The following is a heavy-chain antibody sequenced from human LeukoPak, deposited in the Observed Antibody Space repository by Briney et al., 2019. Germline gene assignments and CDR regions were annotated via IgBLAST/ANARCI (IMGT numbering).Heavy chain of an antibody. CDR1: GGSISSYY. Sequence: SETLSLTCTASGGSISSYYWSWIRQPPGEGLEWIGYIYYSGSTNYNPSLKSRVTISVDTSKNQFSLKLSSVTAADTAVYYCARDGRYCSGGSCYFSDYYYMDVWGKGTTVTVSS. CDR3: ARDGRYCSGGSCYFSDYYYMDV. J-gene: IGHJ6*03. CDR2: IYYSGST. V-gene: IGHV4-59*01. D-gene: IGHD2-15*01.